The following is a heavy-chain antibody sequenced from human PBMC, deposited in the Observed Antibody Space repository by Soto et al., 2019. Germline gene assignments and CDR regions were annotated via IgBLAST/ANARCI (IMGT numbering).Heavy chain of an antibody. Sequence: QVQLVQSGAEVKKPGSSVKVSCKASGGTFSNSAISWVRQAPGQGLEWMGVIIPIFGPTNYAQKFQGRVTITADESTSTAYMELRRLRSEDTAVYYCARDTRGNSMIRGVVIYHYYGMDVWGQGTTVTVSS. CDR3: ARDTRGNSMIRGVVIYHYYGMDV. D-gene: IGHD3-10*01. J-gene: IGHJ6*02. CDR2: IIPIFGPT. CDR1: GGTFSNSA. V-gene: IGHV1-69*19.